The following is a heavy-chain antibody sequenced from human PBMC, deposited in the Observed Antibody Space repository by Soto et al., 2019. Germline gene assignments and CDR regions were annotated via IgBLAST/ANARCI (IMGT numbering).Heavy chain of an antibody. CDR2: ISAYNGNT. V-gene: IGHV1-18*01. CDR3: ARVYCSGGSCYSGSY. J-gene: IGHJ4*02. Sequence: ASVKVSCKASGYTFTSYGISWVRQAPGQGLEWMGWISAYNGNTNYAQKLQGRVTMTTDTSTSTAYMELRSLRSDDTAVYYCARVYCSGGSCYSGSYWGQGILVTVSS. CDR1: GYTFTSYG. D-gene: IGHD2-15*01.